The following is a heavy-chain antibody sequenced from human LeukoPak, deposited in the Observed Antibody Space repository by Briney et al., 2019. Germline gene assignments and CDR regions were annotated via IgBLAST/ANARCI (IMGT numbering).Heavy chain of an antibody. J-gene: IGHJ4*02. D-gene: IGHD6-19*01. Sequence: SETLSLTCTVSGGSISSYYWSWLRQPPGKGLEWIGYIYYSGSTNYNPSLKSRVTISADTSKNQFSLKLSSVTAADTAMYYCARDEGYSSGWYLGYWGQGTLVTVSS. V-gene: IGHV4-59*01. CDR2: IYYSGST. CDR3: ARDEGYSSGWYLGY. CDR1: GGSISSYY.